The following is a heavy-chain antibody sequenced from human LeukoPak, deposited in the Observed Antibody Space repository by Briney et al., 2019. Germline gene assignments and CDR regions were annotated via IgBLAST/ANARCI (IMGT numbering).Heavy chain of an antibody. CDR2: INPNGGGT. J-gene: IGHJ5*01. Sequence: SVTVSCKASGYTFSDYYIHWVRPAPGQGLEYMGWINPNGGGTKYAQKFQGRVTLTRDTSISTAYMKLSRLTSDDTAVYYCATDPARPVGANFDWLDRWGQSRLVSVSS. D-gene: IGHD1-26*01. CDR3: ATDPARPVGANFDWLDR. V-gene: IGHV1-2*02. CDR1: GYTFSDYY.